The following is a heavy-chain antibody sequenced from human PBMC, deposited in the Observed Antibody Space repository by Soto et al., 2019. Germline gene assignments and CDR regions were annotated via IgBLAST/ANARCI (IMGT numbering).Heavy chain of an antibody. CDR1: GFTFSSYA. Sequence: GGSLRLSCAASGFTFSSYAMHWVRQAPGKGLEWVAVISYDGSNKYYADSVKGRFTISRDNSKNTLYLQMNSLRAEDTAVYYCARCDLRGSGSEGAYWGQGTLVTVS. V-gene: IGHV3-30-3*01. CDR3: ARCDLRGSGSEGAY. J-gene: IGHJ4*02. CDR2: ISYDGSNK. D-gene: IGHD6-19*01.